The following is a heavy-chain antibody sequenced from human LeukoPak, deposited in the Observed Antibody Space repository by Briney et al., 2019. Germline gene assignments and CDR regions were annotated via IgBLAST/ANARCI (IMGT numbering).Heavy chain of an antibody. CDR1: GFTFRSYA. J-gene: IGHJ4*02. V-gene: IGHV3-23*01. CDR2: ISGSGGST. Sequence: GGSLRLSCAASGFTFRSYAMSWVRQAPGKGLEWVSGISGSGGSTYYADSVKGRFTISRDNSKNTLYLQMNSLRAEDTAVYYCAKGRLGYCTSTSCPGPYYFDYWGQGTLVTVSS. D-gene: IGHD2-2*01. CDR3: AKGRLGYCTSTSCPGPYYFDY.